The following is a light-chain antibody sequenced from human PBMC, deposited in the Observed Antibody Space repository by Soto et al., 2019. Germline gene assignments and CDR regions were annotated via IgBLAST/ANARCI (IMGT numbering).Light chain of an antibody. CDR1: QSVSSSF. CDR3: QQYGSSPLT. CDR2: GAS. J-gene: IGKJ4*01. V-gene: IGKV3-20*01. Sequence: EIVLTQSPGTLSLSPGERATLSCRASQSVSSSFLAWYQQKPGQAPRLLIYGASSRATGIPDRFSGSGSGPDFTLIISRLEPEDVTVYYCQQYGSSPLTFGGGTKVEIK.